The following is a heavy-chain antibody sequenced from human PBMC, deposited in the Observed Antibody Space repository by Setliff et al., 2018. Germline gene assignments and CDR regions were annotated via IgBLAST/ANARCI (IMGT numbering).Heavy chain of an antibody. CDR1: GGSISSDY. D-gene: IGHD3-3*01. V-gene: IGHV4-4*08. CDR2: IYSSGST. Sequence: PETLSPTCTVSGGSISSDYWSWIRQPPGKGLEWIGYIYSSGSTKYNPSLKSRVTISLDTSKRQFSLTLNSVTAADTAVYYCASGGAGFFASGRWGQGTLVTVSS. CDR3: ASGGAGFFASGR. J-gene: IGHJ4*02.